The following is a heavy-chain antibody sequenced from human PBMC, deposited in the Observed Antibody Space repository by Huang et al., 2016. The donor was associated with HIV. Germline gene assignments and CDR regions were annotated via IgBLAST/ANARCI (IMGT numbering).Heavy chain of an antibody. Sequence: LLLRESGSGLVKTSETMSLSCTVAFASISGSSKYWTWVRQSPGKGLEGIASMHCGGRTYYNPSLKSRVSMSVDTSHNQHFSLTLASVTAADTAVYFCASGPVIVSISRFYFEQWGPGILVTV. CDR3: ASGPVIVSISRFYFEQ. V-gene: IGHV4-39*02. J-gene: IGHJ4*02. D-gene: IGHD3-22*01. CDR2: MHCGGRT. CDR1: FASISGSSKY.